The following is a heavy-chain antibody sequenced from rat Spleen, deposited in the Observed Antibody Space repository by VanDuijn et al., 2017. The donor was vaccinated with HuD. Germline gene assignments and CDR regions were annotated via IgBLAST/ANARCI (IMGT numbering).Heavy chain of an antibody. Sequence: EVQLVESGGGLVQPGRSLKLSCAASGFTFSDYNMALVRQAPNKGLEWVATISYDGSSTYYRDSVKGRFTISRDNAKSTLYLQMDSLRSEDTATYYCTRHNSGYGVMDAWGQGASVTVSS. D-gene: IGHD4-3*01. CDR3: TRHNSGYGVMDA. CDR1: GFTFSDYN. CDR2: ISYDGSST. V-gene: IGHV5-7*01. J-gene: IGHJ4*01.